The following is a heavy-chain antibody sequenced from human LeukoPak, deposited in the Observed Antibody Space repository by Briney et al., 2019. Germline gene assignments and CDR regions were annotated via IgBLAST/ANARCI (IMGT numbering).Heavy chain of an antibody. Sequence: ASVKVSCKASGYTFTNYGINWVRQAPGQGLEWMGWISAYSGNTNYAQKLQDRVTMTTDTSTSTACMELRGLRSDDTAVYYCARDRTMITFGPEDYWGQGTLVTVSS. D-gene: IGHD3-16*01. CDR1: GYTFTNYG. CDR3: ARDRTMITFGPEDY. J-gene: IGHJ4*02. CDR2: ISAYSGNT. V-gene: IGHV1-18*01.